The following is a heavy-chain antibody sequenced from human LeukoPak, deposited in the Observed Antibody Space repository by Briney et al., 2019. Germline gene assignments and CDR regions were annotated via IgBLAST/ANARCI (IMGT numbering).Heavy chain of an antibody. CDR3: ARHSSRESFYDFDS. V-gene: IGHV1-2*02. J-gene: IGHJ4*02. CDR2: INPNSGGT. CDR1: GYTFTGYY. D-gene: IGHD3-16*01. Sequence: ASVKVSCKASGYTFTGYYMHWVRQAPGQGLEWMGWINPNSGGTNYAQKFQGRVTMTRDTSISTAYMALSSLRSEDTAVYYCARHSSRESFYDFDSWGQGALIIVSS.